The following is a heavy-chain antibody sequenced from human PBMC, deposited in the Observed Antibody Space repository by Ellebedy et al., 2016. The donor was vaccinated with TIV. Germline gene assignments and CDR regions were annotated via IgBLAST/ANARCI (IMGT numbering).Heavy chain of an antibody. D-gene: IGHD3-10*01. CDR2: ISSSSSYI. J-gene: IGHJ6*02. CDR3: AKDRGNYGGAPYNGMDI. V-gene: IGHV3-21*01. CDR1: GFTFSSYS. Sequence: GESLKISCAASGFTFSSYSMNWVRQAPGKGLEWVSSISSSSSYIYYADSVKGRFTISRDNSKNTLYLQMDSLRVEETAVYYCAKDRGNYGGAPYNGMDIWGQGTTVTVSS.